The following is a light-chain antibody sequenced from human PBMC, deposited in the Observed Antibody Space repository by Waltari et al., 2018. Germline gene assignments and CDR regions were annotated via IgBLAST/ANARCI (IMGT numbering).Light chain of an antibody. CDR2: DFN. J-gene: IGLJ2*01. Sequence: QSALTQPASVSGSPGQSIAISCTGTSSDVGAYDYVSWYQQHPSKAPKLIIFDFNYRTSGVSNPFSSSKSGNTASLTISGLQPEDEADYYCSSYLSTNTEVFGGGTKVTVL. CDR1: SSDVGAYDY. CDR3: SSYLSTNTEV. V-gene: IGLV2-14*03.